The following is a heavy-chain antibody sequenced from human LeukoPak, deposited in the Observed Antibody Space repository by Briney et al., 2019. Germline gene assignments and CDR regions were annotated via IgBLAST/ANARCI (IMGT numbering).Heavy chain of an antibody. Sequence: GRSLRLSCAASGFIFSDYYMSWIRQAPGKGLEWVSYVSSSDSTTYYAGSVKGRFTISRDNAKNSLYLQMNSLSAEDTAVYYCARDSGGLSDYWGQGTLVTVSS. V-gene: IGHV3-11*01. J-gene: IGHJ4*02. CDR2: VSSSDSTT. CDR1: GFIFSDYY. CDR3: ARDSGGLSDY. D-gene: IGHD2/OR15-2a*01.